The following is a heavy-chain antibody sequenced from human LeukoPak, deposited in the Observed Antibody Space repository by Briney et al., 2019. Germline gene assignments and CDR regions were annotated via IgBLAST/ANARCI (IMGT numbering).Heavy chain of an antibody. CDR2: ISSSSSYI. CDR1: GFTFSSYS. J-gene: IGHJ4*02. D-gene: IGHD6-19*01. Sequence: GGSLRLSCAASGFTFSSYSMNWVRQAPGKGLEWVSSISSSSSYIYYADSVKGRFTISRDNAKNSLYLQMNSLRAEDTAVYYCARASRSSGWLAYFDYWGQGTLVTVSS. V-gene: IGHV3-21*01. CDR3: ARASRSSGWLAYFDY.